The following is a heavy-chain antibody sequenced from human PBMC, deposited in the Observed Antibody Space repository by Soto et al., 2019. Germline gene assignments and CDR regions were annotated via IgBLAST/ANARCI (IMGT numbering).Heavy chain of an antibody. V-gene: IGHV1-69*13. CDR2: IIPIFGTA. Sequence: GASVKVSSKASGGTFSNYAISWVRQAPGQGFEWMGGIIPIFGTANYAQKFQGRVTITADESTSTAYMELSSLRSEDTAVYYCATLLPLSPNYYYYGMDVWGQGTTVTVSS. CDR1: GGTFSNYA. CDR3: ATLLPLSPNYYYYGMDV. J-gene: IGHJ6*02. D-gene: IGHD2-15*01.